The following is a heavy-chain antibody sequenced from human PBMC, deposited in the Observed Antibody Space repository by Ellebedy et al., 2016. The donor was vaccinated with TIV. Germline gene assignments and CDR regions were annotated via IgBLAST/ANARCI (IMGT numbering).Heavy chain of an antibody. Sequence: GGSLRLSXAASGFTFSSYSMNWVRQAPGKGLEWVSSISSSSSYIYYADSVKGRFTISRDNAKNSLYLQMNSLRAEDTAVYYCARDLLMGADDYWGQGTLVTVSS. CDR1: GFTFSSYS. J-gene: IGHJ4*02. CDR3: ARDLLMGADDY. D-gene: IGHD1-26*01. CDR2: ISSSSSYI. V-gene: IGHV3-21*01.